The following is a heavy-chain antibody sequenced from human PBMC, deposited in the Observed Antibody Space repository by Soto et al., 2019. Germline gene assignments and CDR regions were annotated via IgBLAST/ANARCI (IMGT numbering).Heavy chain of an antibody. D-gene: IGHD6-19*01. Sequence: LSLTCSVSGGSIRGSYCSWIRQPPEKGLEWIASISYTGSATHNPSLKSRVSVSVDTTENQCSLKLTSVTAADTATYYCATGGGWLQNSNLRGLYFDYWGQGALVTVSS. CDR3: ATGGGWLQNSNLRGLYFDY. CDR1: GGSIRGSY. V-gene: IGHV4-59*01. J-gene: IGHJ4*02. CDR2: ISYTGSA.